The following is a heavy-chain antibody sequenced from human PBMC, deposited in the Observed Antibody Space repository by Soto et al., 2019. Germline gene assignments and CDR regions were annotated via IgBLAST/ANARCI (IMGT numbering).Heavy chain of an antibody. J-gene: IGHJ6*02. CDR1: GFSFSTYG. CDR2: ISNDGSNK. Sequence: PGGSLRLSCAASGFSFSTYGMHWVRQAPGKGLEWMTVISNDGSNKYYADSVKGQFTISRDNSKDTLFLQMNSLKGDEKDVNYCAKVVRADNTSSNFYYYSAMDAWGQGTTVTVSS. CDR3: AKVVRADNTSSNFYYYSAMDA. D-gene: IGHD6-6*01. V-gene: IGHV3-30*18.